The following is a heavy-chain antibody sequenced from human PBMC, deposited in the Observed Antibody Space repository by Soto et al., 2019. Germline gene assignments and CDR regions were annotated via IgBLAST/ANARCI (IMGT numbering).Heavy chain of an antibody. CDR2: INHSGST. J-gene: IGHJ4*02. CDR3: ARGSAYYYDSSGSYYFDY. D-gene: IGHD3-22*01. V-gene: IGHV4-34*01. Sequence: SETLSLTCAVYGGSFSGYYWSWIRQPPGKGLEWIGEINHSGSTNYNPSLKSRVTISVDTSKNQFSLKLSSVTAADTAVYYCARGSAYYYDSSGSYYFDYWGQGTLVTVSS. CDR1: GGSFSGYY.